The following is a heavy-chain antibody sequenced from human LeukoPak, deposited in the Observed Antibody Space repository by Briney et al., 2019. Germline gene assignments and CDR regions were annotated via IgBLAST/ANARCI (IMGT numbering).Heavy chain of an antibody. V-gene: IGHV4-59*01. D-gene: IGHD2-2*01. CDR1: GGSISSYY. CDR2: IYYSGST. CDR3: ARDSDLGYCSSTSCYGLDY. J-gene: IGHJ4*02. Sequence: SETLSLTCTVSGGSISSYYWSWIRQPPGKGLEWIGYIYYSGSTNYNPSLKSRVTISVDTSKNQFSLKLSSVTAADTAVYYCARDSDLGYCSSTSCYGLDYWGQGTLVTVSS.